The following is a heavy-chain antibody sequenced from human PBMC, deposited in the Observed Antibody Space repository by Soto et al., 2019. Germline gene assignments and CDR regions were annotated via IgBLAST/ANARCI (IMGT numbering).Heavy chain of an antibody. V-gene: IGHV3-21*01. D-gene: IGHD6-13*01. CDR3: ARAPVSSWYAFDI. CDR2: ISSSSSYI. Sequence: GGSLRLSCAASGFTFSSYSMNWVRQAPGKGLEWVSSISSSSSYIYYADSVKGRFTISRDNAKNSLYLQMNSLRAEDTAVYYCARAPVSSWYAFDIWGQGTMVTVSS. J-gene: IGHJ3*02. CDR1: GFTFSSYS.